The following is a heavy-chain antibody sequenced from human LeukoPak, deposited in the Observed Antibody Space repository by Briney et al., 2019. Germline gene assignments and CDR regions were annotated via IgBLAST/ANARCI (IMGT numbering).Heavy chain of an antibody. CDR3: ARQTRDGSGSRGYSFDF. CDR2: IYPGDSDT. J-gene: IGHJ4*02. V-gene: IGHV5-51*01. D-gene: IGHD3-10*01. CDR1: GYIFTSNW. Sequence: GESLKISCKGSGYIFTSNWIGWVRQMPGKGLEWMGTIYPGDSDTRYSPSFQGQVTISADKSISTAYLQWSSLKASDTAMYYCARQTRDGSGSRGYSFDFWGQGTLVTVSS.